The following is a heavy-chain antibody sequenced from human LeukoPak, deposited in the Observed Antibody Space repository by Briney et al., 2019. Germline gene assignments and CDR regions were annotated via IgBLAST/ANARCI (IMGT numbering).Heavy chain of an antibody. CDR3: ARVRRGGDSRYFDY. CDR1: GFTFTDYF. Sequence: PGGSLRLSCAASGFTFTDYFMGWIRQAPGKGLEWVSYISRLGDTIDYADSVKGRFTISRDNAKNSLYLQINSLGAEDTAVYFCARVRRGGDSRYFDYWGQGALVTVSS. D-gene: IGHD2-21*02. J-gene: IGHJ4*02. V-gene: IGHV3-11*01. CDR2: ISRLGDTI.